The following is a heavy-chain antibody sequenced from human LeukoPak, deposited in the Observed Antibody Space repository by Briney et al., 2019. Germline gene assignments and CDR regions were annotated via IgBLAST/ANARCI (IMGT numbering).Heavy chain of an antibody. CDR1: GGSIINYY. CDR3: AREFYYDSSFSFDI. D-gene: IGHD3-22*01. CDR2: IYYSGST. V-gene: IGHV4-59*01. J-gene: IGHJ3*02. Sequence: PSETLSLTCTVSGGSIINYYWSWIRQPPGKGLEWIGYIYYSGSTSYNPSLKSRVTISVDTSKNQFSLSLSSVTAADTAVYYCAREFYYDSSFSFDIWGQGTMVTVSS.